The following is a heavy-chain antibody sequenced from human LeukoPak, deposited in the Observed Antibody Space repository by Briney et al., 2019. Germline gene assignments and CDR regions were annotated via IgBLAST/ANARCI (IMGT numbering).Heavy chain of an antibody. CDR1: GFTFRSHE. V-gene: IGHV3-48*03. J-gene: IGHJ4*02. CDR2: ISSSGSTI. Sequence: PGGSLRLSCAASGFTFRSHEVNWVRQAPGKGLEWVSYISSSGSTIYYADSVKGRFTISRDNAKNSLYLQMNSLRAEDTAVYYCARGSNYDSRGYYYDYWGQGTLVTVSS. CDR3: ARGSNYDSRGYYYDY. D-gene: IGHD3-22*01.